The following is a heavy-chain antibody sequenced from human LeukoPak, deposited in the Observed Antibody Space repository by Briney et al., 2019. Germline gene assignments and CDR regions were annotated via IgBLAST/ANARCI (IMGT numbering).Heavy chain of an antibody. Sequence: ASVKVSCKTSGYTFTTYGISWVRQAPGQGLEWMGWISGYKGNTKYAQKLQDRVTMTTGTSTSTAYMELRSLRSDDTAVYYCARVQSAAMGRYYFDYWGREPWSPSPQ. V-gene: IGHV1-18*01. J-gene: IGHJ4*02. CDR1: GYTFTTYG. CDR3: ARVQSAAMGRYYFDY. CDR2: ISGYKGNT. D-gene: IGHD2-2*01.